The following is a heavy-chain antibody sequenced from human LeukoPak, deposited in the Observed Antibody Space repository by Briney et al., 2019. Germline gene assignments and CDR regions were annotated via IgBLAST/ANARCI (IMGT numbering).Heavy chain of an antibody. D-gene: IGHD7-27*01. Sequence: GGSLRLSCAASGFTFSSYAMSWVRHAPGKGLEWVSAISGSGGSTYYADSVKGRFTISRDNSKNTLYLQMNSLRAEDTAVYYWAKSLLGIYYFDYWGQGTLVTVSS. CDR1: GFTFSSYA. J-gene: IGHJ4*02. CDR3: AKSLLGIYYFDY. CDR2: ISGSGGST. V-gene: IGHV3-23*01.